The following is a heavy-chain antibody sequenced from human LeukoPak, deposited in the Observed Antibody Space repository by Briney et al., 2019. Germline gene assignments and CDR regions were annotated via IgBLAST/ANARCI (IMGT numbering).Heavy chain of an antibody. D-gene: IGHD3-3*01. CDR1: GYTFTSCG. CDR2: ISAYNGNT. V-gene: IGHV1-18*01. CDR3: ARDRRRITIFGVVIIVPYYYYGMDV. J-gene: IGHJ6*02. Sequence: ASVKVSCKASGYTFTSCGISWVRQAPGQGLEWMGWISAYNGNTNYAQKLQGRVTMTTDTSTSTAYMELRSLRSDDTAVYYCARDRRRITIFGVVIIVPYYYYGMDVWGQGTTVTVSS.